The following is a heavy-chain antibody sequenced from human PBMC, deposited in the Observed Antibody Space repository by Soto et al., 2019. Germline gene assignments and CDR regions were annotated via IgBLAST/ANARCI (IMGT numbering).Heavy chain of an antibody. CDR2: RGYDGSNN. V-gene: IGHV3-33*01. CDR1: GCTFSSYG. J-gene: IGHJ5*02. Sequence: GGSLRLSCAASGCTFSSYGMHWVRQAPGKALEGVAVRGYDGSNNYYADSVKGRFTISRDNSKNTLYLQMNSLRAEDTAVYCCAREVSGGWYNWFDPWRQGT. D-gene: IGHD6-19*01. CDR3: AREVSGGWYNWFDP.